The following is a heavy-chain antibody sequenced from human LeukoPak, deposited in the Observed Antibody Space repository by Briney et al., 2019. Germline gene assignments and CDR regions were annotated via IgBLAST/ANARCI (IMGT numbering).Heavy chain of an antibody. Sequence: GGSLRLSCAASGFSFSDYYMSWIRQAPGKGLEWVSYISSSGSIIYYADSVKGRFTISRDNAKNSLYLQMNSLRAEDTAVYYCARGARMTTNFRRAYYYYMDVWGKGTTVTVSS. CDR1: GFSFSDYY. V-gene: IGHV3-11*01. D-gene: IGHD4-11*01. J-gene: IGHJ6*03. CDR2: ISSSGSII. CDR3: ARGARMTTNFRRAYYYYMDV.